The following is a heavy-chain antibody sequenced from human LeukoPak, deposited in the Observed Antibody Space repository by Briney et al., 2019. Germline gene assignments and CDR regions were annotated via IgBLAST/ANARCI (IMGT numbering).Heavy chain of an antibody. CDR2: ISGSGGST. D-gene: IGHD3-22*01. CDR1: GFTFSSYA. Sequence: TGGSLRLSCAASGFTFSSYAMSWVRQAPGKGLEWVSAISGSGGSTYYADSVKGRFTISRDSSKNTLYLQMNSLRAEDTAVYYCAKDEANYYYDSSGYYYGYWGQGTLVTVSS. J-gene: IGHJ4*02. V-gene: IGHV3-23*01. CDR3: AKDEANYYYDSSGYYYGY.